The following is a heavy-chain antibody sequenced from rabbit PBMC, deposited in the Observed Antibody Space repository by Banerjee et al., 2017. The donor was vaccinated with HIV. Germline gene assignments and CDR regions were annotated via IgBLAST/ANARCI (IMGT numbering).Heavy chain of an antibody. CDR3: ARDRDGYGYVYYFNL. J-gene: IGHJ4*01. CDR1: GFSFSNKYV. CDR2: INTSSGNT. Sequence: QQQLEESGGDLVKPEGSLTLTCTASGFSFSNKYVMCWVRQAPGKGLEWIACINTSSGNTVYASWAKGRFTISKTSSTTVTLQMTSLTAADTATYFCARDRDGYGYVYYFNLWGQGTLVTVS. V-gene: IGHV1S45*01. D-gene: IGHD6-1*01.